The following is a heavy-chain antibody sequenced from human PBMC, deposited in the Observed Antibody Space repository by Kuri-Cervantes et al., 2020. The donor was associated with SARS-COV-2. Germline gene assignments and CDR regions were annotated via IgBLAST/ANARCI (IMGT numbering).Heavy chain of an antibody. V-gene: IGHV4-4*07. Sequence: GSLRLSCAVSGVSISLYYWSWIRQPAGKGLEWIGRIYTSGSTNYNPSLKSRVTISVDTSKNQFFLKLSSVTAADTAVYYCAKDPYCSSTSCDRWDYFDYWGQGTLVTVSS. CDR2: IYTSGST. D-gene: IGHD2-2*01. CDR1: GVSISLYY. J-gene: IGHJ4*02. CDR3: AKDPYCSSTSCDRWDYFDY.